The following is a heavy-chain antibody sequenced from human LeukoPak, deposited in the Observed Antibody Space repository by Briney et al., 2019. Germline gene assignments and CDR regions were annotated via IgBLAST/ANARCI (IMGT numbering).Heavy chain of an antibody. Sequence: GGSLRLSCVTSGFTFSSYAMTWVRQPPGKGLEWVAAISASGDKTYYADSVKGRFIISRDNSKTTLFLQLNSLGAGDSAVFYCARRGSYGARGYAFDIWGQGTMVTVSS. CDR1: GFTFSSYA. CDR3: ARRGSYGARGYAFDI. CDR2: ISASGDKT. V-gene: IGHV3-23*01. J-gene: IGHJ3*02. D-gene: IGHD1-26*01.